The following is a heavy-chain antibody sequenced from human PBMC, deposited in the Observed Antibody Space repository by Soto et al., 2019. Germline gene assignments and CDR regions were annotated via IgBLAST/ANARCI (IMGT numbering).Heavy chain of an antibody. CDR3: ASWRGHSGYDYGFDY. Sequence: QLQLQESGPGLVKPSETLSLTCTVSGGSISSSNYYWGWIRQPPGKGLEWIGNIYHSGDTYYNPSLKSRVTISVDTSKNQFSLKLSSVTATDTAVYYCASWRGHSGYDYGFDYWGQGTLVTVSS. CDR1: GGSISSSNYY. CDR2: IYHSGDT. J-gene: IGHJ4*02. V-gene: IGHV4-39*01. D-gene: IGHD5-12*01.